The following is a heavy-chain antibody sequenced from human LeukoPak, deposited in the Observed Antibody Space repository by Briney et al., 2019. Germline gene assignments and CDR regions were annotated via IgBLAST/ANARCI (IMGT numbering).Heavy chain of an antibody. D-gene: IGHD2-15*01. J-gene: IGHJ4*02. CDR2: IIPIFGTA. V-gene: IGHV1-69*13. CDR1: GGTFSSYA. CDR3: ARGGLRAHYFDY. Sequence: GASVKVSCKASGGTFSSYAISWVRQASGQGLEWMGGIIPIFGTANYAQKFQGRVTITADESTNTAYMELSSLRSEDTAVYYCARGGLRAHYFDYWGQGTLVTVSS.